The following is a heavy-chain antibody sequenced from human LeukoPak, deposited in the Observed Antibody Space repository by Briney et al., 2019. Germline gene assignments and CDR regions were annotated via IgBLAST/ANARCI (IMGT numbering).Heavy chain of an antibody. CDR3: AELGITMIGGV. D-gene: IGHD3-10*02. V-gene: IGHV3-48*03. J-gene: IGHJ6*04. CDR2: ISSSGSTI. CDR1: GVTFSSYE. Sequence: GGSLRLSCAASGVTFSSYEMNWVRQAPGKGLEWGSYISSSGSTIYYADSVKGRFTISRDNAKNSLYLQMNSLRAEDTAVYYCAELGITMIGGVWGKGTTVTISS.